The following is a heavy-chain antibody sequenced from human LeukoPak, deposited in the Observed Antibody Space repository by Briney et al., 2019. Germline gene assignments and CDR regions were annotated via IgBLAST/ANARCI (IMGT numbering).Heavy chain of an antibody. Sequence: GASVKASCKASGYTFTSYGISWVRQAPGQGLEWMGWINPNSGGTNYAQKFQGRVTMTRDTSISTAYMELSRLRSDDTAVYYCARSRVLRYCSSTSCRLGYMDVWGKGTTVTVSS. D-gene: IGHD2-2*01. CDR1: GYTFTSYG. CDR2: INPNSGGT. V-gene: IGHV1-2*02. CDR3: ARSRVLRYCSSTSCRLGYMDV. J-gene: IGHJ6*03.